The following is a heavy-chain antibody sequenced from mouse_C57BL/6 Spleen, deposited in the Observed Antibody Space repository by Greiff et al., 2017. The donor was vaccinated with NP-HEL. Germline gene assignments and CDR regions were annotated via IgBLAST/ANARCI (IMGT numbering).Heavy chain of an antibody. CDR1: GFNIKDDY. CDR3: TGIYDGFNY. V-gene: IGHV14-4*01. J-gene: IGHJ2*01. Sequence: VQLKQSGAELVRPGASVKLSCTASGFNIKDDYMHWVKQRPEQGLEWIGWIDPENGDTEYASKFQGKATITADTSSNTAYLQLSSLTSEDTAVYYCTGIYDGFNYWGQGTTLTVSS. CDR2: IDPENGDT. D-gene: IGHD1-1*01.